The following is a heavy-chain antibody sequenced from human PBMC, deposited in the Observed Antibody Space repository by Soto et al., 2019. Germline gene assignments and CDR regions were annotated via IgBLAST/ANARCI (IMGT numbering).Heavy chain of an antibody. Sequence: SETLSLTCTVSGGSISSGGYYWSWIRQHPGKGLEWIGYIYYSGSTYYNPSLKSRVTISVDTSKNQFSLKLSSVTAADTAVYYCARDKITGLFDDWGQGTLVTVS. CDR2: IYYSGST. V-gene: IGHV4-31*03. CDR1: GGSISSGGYY. J-gene: IGHJ4*02. D-gene: IGHD2-8*02. CDR3: ARDKITGLFDD.